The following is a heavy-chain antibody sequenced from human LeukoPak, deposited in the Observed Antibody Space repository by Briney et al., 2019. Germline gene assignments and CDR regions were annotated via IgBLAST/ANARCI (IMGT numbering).Heavy chain of an antibody. Sequence: SETLPLTCTVSGGSISSYYWSWIRQPPGKGLEWIGYIYYSGSTNYNPSLTSRVTISVDTAKRQFSLKLISVTAADTALYYCARELSYDSSGYYFWVGYYYYYYMDVWGKGTTVTVSS. CDR1: GGSISSYY. V-gene: IGHV4-59*12. CDR3: ARELSYDSSGYYFWVGYYYYYYMDV. J-gene: IGHJ6*03. D-gene: IGHD3-22*01. CDR2: IYYSGST.